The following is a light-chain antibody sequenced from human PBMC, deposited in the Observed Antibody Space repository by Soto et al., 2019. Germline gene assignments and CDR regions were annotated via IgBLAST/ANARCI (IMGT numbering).Light chain of an antibody. CDR1: QSSSNW. CDR3: QQDNSYSLF. CDR2: GAS. Sequence: DIQMTQSPSTLSASVGDRVTITCRASQSSSNWLAWYQQKPGKAPKLLIYGASSLESGVTSRFSGNRSGTEFTLTVSSLQPDDFATYYCQQDNSYSLFFGQGTKLEIK. J-gene: IGKJ2*01. V-gene: IGKV1-5*01.